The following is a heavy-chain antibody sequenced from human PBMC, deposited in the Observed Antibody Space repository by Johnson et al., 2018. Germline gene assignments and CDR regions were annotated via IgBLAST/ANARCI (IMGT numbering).Heavy chain of an antibody. CDR1: GFTFSSYG. J-gene: IGHJ4*02. D-gene: IGHD5-24*01. V-gene: IGHV3-33*01. CDR2: IWYDGSNK. CDR3: AREGRGDGYKLGVDY. Sequence: LVESGGGVVQPGRSLRLSCAASGFTFSSYGMHWVRQAPGKGLEWVAVIWYDGSNKYYADSVKGRFTISRDNSKNTLQLQMNSLRAEDTAVYYCAREGRGDGYKLGVDYWGQGTLVTGSS.